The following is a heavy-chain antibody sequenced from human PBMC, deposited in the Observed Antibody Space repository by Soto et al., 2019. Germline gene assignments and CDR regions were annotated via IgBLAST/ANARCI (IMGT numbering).Heavy chain of an antibody. Sequence: GGSLRLSCEVSGFTFCAYGMHWVRQAPGKGLEWVTAISHDGTNKNYGDSVKGRFTISRDNSKKTLYLQMNSLRPEDTALYYCAKDEYYYSRSGYYIFDSWGQGTLVTVSS. CDR3: AKDEYYYSRSGYYIFDS. J-gene: IGHJ4*02. CDR2: ISHDGTNK. D-gene: IGHD3-22*01. CDR1: GFTFCAYG. V-gene: IGHV3-30*18.